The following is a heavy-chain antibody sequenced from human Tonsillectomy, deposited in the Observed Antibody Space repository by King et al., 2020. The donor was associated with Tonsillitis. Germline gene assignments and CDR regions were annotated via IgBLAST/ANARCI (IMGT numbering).Heavy chain of an antibody. D-gene: IGHD1-1*01. V-gene: IGHV3-30-3*01. CDR1: GFSFSDSA. J-gene: IGHJ4*02. Sequence: VQLVESGGGVVQPGRSLRLSCAASGFSFSDSAMHWVRQAPGKGLEWVAVISFDGSNNYHTDSVKGRFTVSRDNSKNTLYLQMNSLRGEDTAVYYCAREGAGAWKRYYFVSWGQGTLVTVSS. CDR3: AREGAGAWKRYYFVS. CDR2: ISFDGSNN.